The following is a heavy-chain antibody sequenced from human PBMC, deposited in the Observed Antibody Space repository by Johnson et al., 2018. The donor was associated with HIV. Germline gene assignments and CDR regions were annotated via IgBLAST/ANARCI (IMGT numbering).Heavy chain of an antibody. J-gene: IGHJ3*02. D-gene: IGHD3-10*01. Sequence: VQLVESGGGVVQPGRSLRLSCAASGFTFSNYAMHWVRQAPGKGLEYVSAISSNGGRTYYANSVKGRFTISRDNSKNTLYLQMNALRAEDTAVYYCAISIPRPGWGDAFDIGGQGTMVTVSS. CDR2: ISSNGGRT. CDR1: GFTFSNYA. V-gene: IGHV3-64*01. CDR3: AISIPRPGWGDAFDI.